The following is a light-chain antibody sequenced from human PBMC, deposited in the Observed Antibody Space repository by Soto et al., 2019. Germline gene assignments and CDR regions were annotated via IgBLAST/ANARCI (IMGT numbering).Light chain of an antibody. V-gene: IGKV3-20*01. CDR1: QSVSSSY. J-gene: IGKJ2*01. Sequence: EIVLTQSPGTLSLSPGDRATLSCRASQSVSSSYFAWYQKQPDQATRLLFYGASSRATGLPDRISGSASGTDIPLTISRQAAEYAALYYCQQYGNSRTFGQGTKLEIK. CDR2: GAS. CDR3: QQYGNSRT.